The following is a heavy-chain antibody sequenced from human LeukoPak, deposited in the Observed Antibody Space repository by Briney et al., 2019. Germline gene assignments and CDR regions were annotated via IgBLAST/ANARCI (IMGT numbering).Heavy chain of an antibody. CDR2: IIPILGIA. V-gene: IGHV1-69*04. CDR3: ASRPMVRGVRDWFDP. CDR1: GGTFSSYA. J-gene: IGHJ5*02. Sequence: ASVKVSCKASGGTFSSYAISWVRQAPGQGLEWMGRIIPILGIANYAQKFQGRGTITADKPTSTAYMELSSLRSEDTAVYYCASRPMVRGVRDWFDPWGQGTLVTVSS. D-gene: IGHD3-10*01.